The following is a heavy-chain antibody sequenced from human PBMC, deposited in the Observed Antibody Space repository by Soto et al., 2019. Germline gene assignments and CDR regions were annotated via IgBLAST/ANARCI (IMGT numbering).Heavy chain of an antibody. CDR2: ISAYNGNT. J-gene: IGHJ3*02. CDR1: GYTFTIYG. CDR3: AREGGYGDYEVDAFDI. Sequence: ASLKVSCKASGYTFTIYGISWVRQAPGQGLEWMGWISAYNGNTNYAQKLQGRVTMTTDTSTSTAYMELRSLRSDDTAVYYCAREGGYGDYEVDAFDIWGQGTMVTGSS. D-gene: IGHD4-17*01. V-gene: IGHV1-18*01.